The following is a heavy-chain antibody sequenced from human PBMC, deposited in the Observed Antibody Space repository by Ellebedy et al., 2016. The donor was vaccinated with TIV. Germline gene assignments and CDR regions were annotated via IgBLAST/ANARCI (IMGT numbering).Heavy chain of an antibody. CDR2: IYYSGST. D-gene: IGHD2-15*01. CDR3: ARGGEYCSGAGAGCYSFDP. CDR1: GGSISSYY. V-gene: IGHV4-59*01. J-gene: IGHJ5*02. Sequence: MPSETLSLTCIVSGGSISSYYWSWIRQPPGQGLEWSGYIYYSGSTNYNPSLKSRVTISVDTSKNQFSLKLSSVTAADTAVYYCARGGEYCSGAGAGCYSFDPWGQGTLVTVSS.